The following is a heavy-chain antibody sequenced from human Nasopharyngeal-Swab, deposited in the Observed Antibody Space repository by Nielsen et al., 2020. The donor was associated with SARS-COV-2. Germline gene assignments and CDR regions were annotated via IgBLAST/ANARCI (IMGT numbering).Heavy chain of an antibody. CDR2: ISGSGDNA. CDR3: ARGDRNWFDP. CDR1: GFTFGSYP. Sequence: GGSLRLSCAASGFTFGSYPMSWVRQAPGKGLEWVSGISGSGDNAYYADSVKGRFTISRDNAKDSLFLQMNSLSAEDTAVYYCARGDRNWFDPWGQGTLVTVSS. V-gene: IGHV3-23*01. J-gene: IGHJ5*02. D-gene: IGHD2-21*02.